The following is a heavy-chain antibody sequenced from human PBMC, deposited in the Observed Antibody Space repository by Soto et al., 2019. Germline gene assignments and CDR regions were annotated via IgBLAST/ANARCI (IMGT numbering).Heavy chain of an antibody. D-gene: IGHD6-13*01. CDR2: INPNSGGT. CDR3: ARVAGLGDSSSSRKYYYYGMDV. V-gene: IGHV1-2*02. CDR1: GYTFTGYY. Sequence: ASVKVSCKASGYTFTGYYMHWVRQAPGQGLEWMGWINPNSGGTNYAQKFQGRVTMTRDTSISTAYMELSRLRSDDTAVYYCARVAGLGDSSSSRKYYYYGMDVWGQGTTVTVSS. J-gene: IGHJ6*02.